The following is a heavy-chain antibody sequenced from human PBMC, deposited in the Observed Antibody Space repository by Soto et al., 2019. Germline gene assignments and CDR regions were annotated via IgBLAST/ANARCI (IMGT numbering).Heavy chain of an antibody. Sequence: PGGSLRLSCLASGFTFRYYSMNWVRQGPGKGLEWVSSTRSSSKFIYYADSVKGRFTISRDNAKNSLYLQKNTLTAENTAVFYCARDPRGRERGSFSGMGVWGQGTTVTVSS. CDR3: ARDPRGRERGSFSGMGV. V-gene: IGHV3-21*01. J-gene: IGHJ6*01. CDR2: TRSSSKFI. D-gene: IGHD6-13*01. CDR1: GFTFRYYS.